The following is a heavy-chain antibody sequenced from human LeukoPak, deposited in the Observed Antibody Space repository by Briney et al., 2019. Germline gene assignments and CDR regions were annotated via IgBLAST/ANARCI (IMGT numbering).Heavy chain of an antibody. V-gene: IGHV3-30*02. D-gene: IGHD3-22*01. J-gene: IGHJ4*02. Sequence: PGGSLRLSCAASGFTFNGYWMTWVRQAPGKGLEWVAFIRYDGSNKYYADSVKGRFTISRDNSKNTLYLQMNSLRAEDTAVYYCAKDIASGYRRFDYWGQGTLVTVSS. CDR3: AKDIASGYRRFDY. CDR1: GFTFNGYW. CDR2: IRYDGSNK.